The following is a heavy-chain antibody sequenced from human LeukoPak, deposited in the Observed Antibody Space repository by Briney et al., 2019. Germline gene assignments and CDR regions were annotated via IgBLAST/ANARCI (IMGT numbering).Heavy chain of an antibody. CDR1: GFTFSNAW. V-gene: IGHV3-15*01. CDR3: ATEHYYDSYP. D-gene: IGHD3-22*01. Sequence: GGSLSLSCAASGFTFSNAWMSWVRRAPGKGLEWVGRIKRNIDGGTTDYAAPVKGRFTISRDDSKKTLYLQMNSLKTEDTAVYYCATEHYYDSYPWGQGTVVTVSS. CDR2: IKRNIDGGTT. J-gene: IGHJ5*02.